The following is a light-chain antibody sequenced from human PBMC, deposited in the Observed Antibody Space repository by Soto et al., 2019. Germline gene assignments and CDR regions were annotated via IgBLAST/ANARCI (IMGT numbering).Light chain of an antibody. V-gene: IGKV3-15*01. CDR1: QSVSSN. CDR3: QQYNNWLWT. Sequence: EIVMTQSPANLSVSPGERATLSCRASQSVSSNLAWYQQKPGQAPRLLIYGASNRATGIPARFSGSGSGTEFTLTISSLQSEDFAVYYCQQYNNWLWTFGQGTKVEIK. J-gene: IGKJ1*01. CDR2: GAS.